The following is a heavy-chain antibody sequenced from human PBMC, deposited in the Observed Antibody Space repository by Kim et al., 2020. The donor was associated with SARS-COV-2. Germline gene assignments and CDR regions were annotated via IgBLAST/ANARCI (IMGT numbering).Heavy chain of an antibody. D-gene: IGHD6-19*01. V-gene: IGHV1-3*01. J-gene: IGHJ5*02. CDR3: ARDPLRIAVAGTRWFDP. Sequence: FQGRVTITRATSASTAYMELSSLRSEDTAVYYCARDPLRIAVAGTRWFDPWGQGTLVTVSS.